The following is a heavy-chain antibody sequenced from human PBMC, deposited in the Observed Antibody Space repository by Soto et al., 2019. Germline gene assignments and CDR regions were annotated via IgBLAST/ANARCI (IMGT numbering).Heavy chain of an antibody. CDR1: GGTFSSYG. CDR3: ARGLYYYDSSGYSDAFDI. V-gene: IGHV1-69*18. CDR2: SIPVFGTT. D-gene: IGHD3-22*01. Sequence: QVQLVQSGAEVKKPGSSVKVSCKAFGGTFSSYGVSWVRQAPGQGLEWVGRSIPVFGTTHYAQKFQGRVTVTADASTSTAHIELSSLRSEDTAVYYCARGLYYYDSSGYSDAFDIWGQGTMVTVSS. J-gene: IGHJ3*02.